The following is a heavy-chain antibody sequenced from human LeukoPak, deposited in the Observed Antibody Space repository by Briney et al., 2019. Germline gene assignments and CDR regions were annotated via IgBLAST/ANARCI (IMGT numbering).Heavy chain of an antibody. CDR3: ARVDLGHDAFDI. CDR2: INTDGSST. CDR1: GYTLTELS. V-gene: IGHV3-74*01. J-gene: IGHJ3*02. Sequence: ASVKVSCKVSGYTLTELSMHWVRQAPGKGLVWVSRINTDGSSTSYADSVKGRFIISRDNAKNTLYLQMNSLRAEDTAVYYCARVDLGHDAFDIWGQGTMVTVSS. D-gene: IGHD3/OR15-3a*01.